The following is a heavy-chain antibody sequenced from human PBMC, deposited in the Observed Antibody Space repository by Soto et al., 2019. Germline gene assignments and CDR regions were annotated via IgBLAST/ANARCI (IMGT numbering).Heavy chain of an antibody. CDR3: ARDGYSSGWYVSGYYYYYGMDV. CDR1: GGTFSSYS. D-gene: IGHD6-19*01. Sequence: VKVSCKASGGTFSSYSISWGRQAPGQGLEWMGGIIPIFGTANYAQKFQGRVTITADKSTSTAYMELSSLRSEDTAVYYCARDGYSSGWYVSGYYYYYGMDVWGQGTTVTVSS. CDR2: IIPIFGTA. V-gene: IGHV1-69*06. J-gene: IGHJ6*02.